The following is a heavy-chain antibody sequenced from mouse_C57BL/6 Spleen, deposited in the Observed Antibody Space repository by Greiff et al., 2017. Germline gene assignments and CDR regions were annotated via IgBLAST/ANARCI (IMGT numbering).Heavy chain of an antibody. V-gene: IGHV1-80*01. CDR1: GYAFSSYW. J-gene: IGHJ2*01. Sequence: VKLMESGAELVKPGASVKISCKASGYAFSSYWMNWVKQRPGKGLEWIGQIYPGDGDTNYNGKFKGKATLTADKSSSTAYMQLSSLTSEDSAVXFCARSRLTTVVVPFDYWGQGTTLTVSS. CDR3: ARSRLTTVVVPFDY. D-gene: IGHD1-1*01. CDR2: IYPGDGDT.